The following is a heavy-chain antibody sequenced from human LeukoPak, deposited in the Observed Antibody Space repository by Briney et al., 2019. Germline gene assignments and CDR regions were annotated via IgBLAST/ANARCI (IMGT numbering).Heavy chain of an antibody. V-gene: IGHV4-4*07. J-gene: IGHJ4*02. Sequence: ASETLSLTCTVSGGSISSYYWSWIRQPAGKGLEWIGRIYTSGSTNYNPSLKSRVTISVDTSKNQFSLKLSSVTAADTAVYYCARGGGIYDSSGYLAYWGQGTLVTVSS. CDR3: ARGGGIYDSSGYLAY. CDR2: IYTSGST. D-gene: IGHD3-22*01. CDR1: GGSISSYY.